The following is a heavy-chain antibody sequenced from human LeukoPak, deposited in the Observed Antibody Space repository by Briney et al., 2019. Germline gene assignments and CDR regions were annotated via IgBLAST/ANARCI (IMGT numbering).Heavy chain of an antibody. CDR2: INPNSGGT. Sequence: ASVKVSCKASGYTFTGYYMHWVRQAPGQGLEWMGWINPNSGGTNYAQKFQGRVTMTRDTSISTAYMELSRLRSDDTAVYYCARDHQLQLETWFDPWGQGTLVTVSS. CDR1: GYTFTGYY. V-gene: IGHV1-2*02. J-gene: IGHJ5*02. D-gene: IGHD2-2*01. CDR3: ARDHQLQLETWFDP.